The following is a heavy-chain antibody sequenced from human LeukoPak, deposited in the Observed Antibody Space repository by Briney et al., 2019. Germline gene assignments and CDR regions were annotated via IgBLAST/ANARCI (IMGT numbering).Heavy chain of an antibody. CDR1: GFTFSSYG. Sequence: GGSLRLSCAASGFTFSSYGMSWVRQAPGKGLEWVSAISGSGGSTYYADSVKGRFTISRDNSKNTVYLQMNSLRAEDTAVYYCAEDPPGIGGYWGQGTLVTVSS. J-gene: IGHJ4*02. CDR3: AEDPPGIGGY. D-gene: IGHD1-26*01. CDR2: ISGSGGST. V-gene: IGHV3-23*01.